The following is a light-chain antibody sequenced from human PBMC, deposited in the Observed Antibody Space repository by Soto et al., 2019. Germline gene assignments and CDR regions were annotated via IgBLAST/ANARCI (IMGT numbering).Light chain of an antibody. J-gene: IGKJ1*01. CDR3: QQYNNWPRQ. V-gene: IGKV1-5*01. Sequence: DIQMTQSPSTLSASVGDRVSITCRASQSISSWLAWYQQKPGKAPKLLIYDASSLESGVPSRFSGSGSGTEFTLTISSLQPDDFAVYYCQQYNNWPRQFGQGTKVDIK. CDR1: QSISSW. CDR2: DAS.